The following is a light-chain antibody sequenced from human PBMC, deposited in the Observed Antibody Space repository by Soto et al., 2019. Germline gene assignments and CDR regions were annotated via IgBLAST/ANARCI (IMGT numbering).Light chain of an antibody. J-gene: IGKJ1*01. CDR1: QSISSW. CDR3: QQYDGYPRT. Sequence: DVQMTQSPSTLSASVGDRVTITCRASQSISSWLAWYQQRTGKAPKLMIYKASTLETGVPSRFSGSGSGTEFTLTISILQPDDFATYYCQQYDGYPRTFGQGTKVEIK. CDR2: KAS. V-gene: IGKV1-5*03.